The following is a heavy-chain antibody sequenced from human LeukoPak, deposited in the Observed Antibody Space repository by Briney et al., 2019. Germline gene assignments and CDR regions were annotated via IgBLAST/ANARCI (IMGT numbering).Heavy chain of an antibody. J-gene: IGHJ6*03. D-gene: IGHD2-2*02. CDR2: MNPNSGNT. Sequence: GASVKVSCKAPGYTFTSYDINWVRQATGQGLEWMGWMNPNSGNTGYAQKFQGRVTMTRNTSISTAYMELSSLRSEDTAVYYCARTIGEYQLLYVNYYYYYMDVWGKGTTVTVSS. V-gene: IGHV1-8*01. CDR1: GYTFTSYD. CDR3: ARTIGEYQLLYVNYYYYYMDV.